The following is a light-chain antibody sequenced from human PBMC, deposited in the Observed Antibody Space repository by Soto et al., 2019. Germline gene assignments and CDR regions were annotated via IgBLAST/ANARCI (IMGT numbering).Light chain of an antibody. CDR3: HQRSSWPFT. V-gene: IGKV3-11*01. J-gene: IGKJ3*01. Sequence: EIVLTQSPATLSLSPGERATLSCRASQSISSYLAWYQQKPDQAPRLLIYDASNRATGIPARFSGSGSGTDFTLTISSLELEDFAVYYCHQRSSWPFTFGPGIKVDIK. CDR1: QSISSY. CDR2: DAS.